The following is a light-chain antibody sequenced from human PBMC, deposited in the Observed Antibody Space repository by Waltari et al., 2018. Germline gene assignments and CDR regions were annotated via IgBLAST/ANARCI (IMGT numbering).Light chain of an antibody. CDR2: MLS. Sequence: DVLMTQSPLSLPVTFGQPASISCRSSERLVHTDGNIYLHWFQQRPGQSPWRQIYMLSQRHYGIQDIIGVSGPGTDFTLNFSKVQAEDVGIYCGIQSTSWPPWTFGQGTKVEIK. J-gene: IGKJ1*01. V-gene: IGKV2-30*02. CDR1: ERLVHTDGNIY. CDR3: IQSTSWPPWT.